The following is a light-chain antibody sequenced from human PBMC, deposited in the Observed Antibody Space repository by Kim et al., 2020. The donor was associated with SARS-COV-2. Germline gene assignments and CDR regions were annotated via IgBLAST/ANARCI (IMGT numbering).Light chain of an antibody. V-gene: IGLV6-57*03. CDR1: SGGIDDNY. J-gene: IGLJ2*01. Sequence: GNAVISACNLSSGGIDDNYVQWYQQRTGGAPTTVIYEDDQRPSGVPDRFSGSIDSSSNSASLTISGLKTEDEAGYYCQSYNSSNVVFGGGTKLTVL. CDR3: QSYNSSNVV. CDR2: EDD.